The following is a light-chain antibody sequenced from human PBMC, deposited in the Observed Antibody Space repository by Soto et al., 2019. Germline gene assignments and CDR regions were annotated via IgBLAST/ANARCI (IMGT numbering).Light chain of an antibody. J-gene: IGKJ4*01. Sequence: EVVLTQSPGTLSLSPGETVTVSCRASQNVRKYLAWYQQKPGQAPRLVIYGAGTRGTGVPDRFSGSGSGTDFTLTITSLESDDSAVYYCHQYGESPPTFGGGTKVEI. CDR1: QNVRKY. V-gene: IGKV3-20*01. CDR3: HQYGESPPT. CDR2: GAG.